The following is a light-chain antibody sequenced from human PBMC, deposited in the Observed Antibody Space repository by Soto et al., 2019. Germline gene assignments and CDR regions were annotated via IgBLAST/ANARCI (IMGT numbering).Light chain of an antibody. CDR2: GAS. V-gene: IGKV3-20*01. CDR1: QSVGRNY. CDR3: QQYGSSQWT. Sequence: EIVLTQSPGTLSLSPGERAPLSCRASQSVGRNYLAWYQQKPGQAPRLLIYGASSRATGIPDRFSGSGSGTDFTLTISRLEPEDFAVYYCQQYGSSQWTFGQGTKVDIK. J-gene: IGKJ1*01.